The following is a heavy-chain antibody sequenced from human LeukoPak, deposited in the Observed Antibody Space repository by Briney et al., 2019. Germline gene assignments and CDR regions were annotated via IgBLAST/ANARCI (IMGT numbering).Heavy chain of an antibody. D-gene: IGHD6-6*01. J-gene: IGHJ5*02. CDR2: IYDSGST. Sequence: SETLSLTCAVYGGSFSGYYWNWIRQPPGKGLEWIGYIYDSGSTNYNPSLQSRVTISVDTSKNQFSLKLSSVTAADTAVYYCAIAARRYWFDPWGQGTLVTVSS. CDR1: GGSFSGYY. CDR3: AIAARRYWFDP. V-gene: IGHV4-59*01.